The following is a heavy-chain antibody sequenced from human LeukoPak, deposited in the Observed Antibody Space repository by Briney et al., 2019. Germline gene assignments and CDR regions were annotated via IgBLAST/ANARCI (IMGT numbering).Heavy chain of an antibody. D-gene: IGHD3-22*01. CDR2: INPNSGGT. CDR1: GYTFTGYY. CDR3: AREAPYYYDSSGYYIAFDI. Sequence: ASVKVSCKASGYTFTGYYMHWVRQAPGQGLEWMGWINPNSGGTNYAQKFQGRVTMTRDTSISTAYMELSRLRSDDTAVYYCAREAPYYYDSSGYYIAFDIWGQGTMVTVSS. J-gene: IGHJ3*02. V-gene: IGHV1-2*02.